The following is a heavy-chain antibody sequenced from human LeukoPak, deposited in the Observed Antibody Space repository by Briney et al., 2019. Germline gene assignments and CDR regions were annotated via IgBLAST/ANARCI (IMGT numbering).Heavy chain of an antibody. CDR2: ISYDGSNK. J-gene: IGHJ4*02. CDR3: AKDDAWLRFGE. D-gene: IGHD5-12*01. Sequence: QPGGSLRLSCAASGFTFSSYAMHWVRQAPGKGLEWVAVISYDGSNKYYADSVKGRFTISRDNSKNTVSLQMNSLRGEDTAVYYCAKDDAWLRFGEWSQGTLVTVSS. V-gene: IGHV3-30*04. CDR1: GFTFSSYA.